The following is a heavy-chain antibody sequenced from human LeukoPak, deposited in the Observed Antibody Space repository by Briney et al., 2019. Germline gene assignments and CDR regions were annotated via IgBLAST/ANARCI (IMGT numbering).Heavy chain of an antibody. CDR2: IDPTDSYT. D-gene: IGHD1-14*01. CDR3: ARQVYKHRIDY. V-gene: IGHV5-10-1*01. Sequence: AESLRISCKGSGYSFITYWITWLRQMPGKGLGWRGRIDPTDSYTNYSPSFQGHVTISADKSISTAYLQWSSLKASDTAMYYCARQVYKHRIDYWGQGTLVTVSS. J-gene: IGHJ4*02. CDR1: GYSFITYW.